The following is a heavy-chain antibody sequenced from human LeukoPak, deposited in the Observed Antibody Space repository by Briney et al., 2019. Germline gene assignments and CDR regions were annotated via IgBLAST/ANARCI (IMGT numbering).Heavy chain of an antibody. V-gene: IGHV4-34*01. CDR2: INHSGST. CDR3: AKSNGYGLVDI. Sequence: PSETLSLTCAVYGGSFSGYYWSWIRQPPGKGLEWIGEINHSGSTNYNPSLKSRVTISLDTSRNQFSLKLNSVAAADTAVYYCAKSNGYGLVDIWGQGTMVTVSS. J-gene: IGHJ3*02. D-gene: IGHD3-10*01. CDR1: GGSFSGYY.